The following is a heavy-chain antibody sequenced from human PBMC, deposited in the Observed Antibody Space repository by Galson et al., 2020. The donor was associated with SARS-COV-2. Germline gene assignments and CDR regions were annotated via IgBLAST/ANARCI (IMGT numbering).Heavy chain of an antibody. J-gene: IGHJ4*02. CDR3: AKDGTAAGYYFDY. V-gene: IGHV3-7*03. CDR2: IKDDGSDK. D-gene: IGHD2-2*01. CDR1: GFTFRKHW. Sequence: GGSLRLSCAASGFTFRKHWMSWVRQAPGRGPEWVATIKDDGSDKRYVDSVKGRFTISRDNAENSLSLQMTSLSVEDTAVYYCAKDGTAAGYYFDYWGQGTLVTVAS.